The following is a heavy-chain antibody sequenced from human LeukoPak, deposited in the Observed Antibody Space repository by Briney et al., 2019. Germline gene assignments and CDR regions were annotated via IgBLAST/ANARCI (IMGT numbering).Heavy chain of an antibody. CDR1: GGTFSCYA. D-gene: IGHD6-19*01. Sequence: SVKVSCKASGGTFSCYAISWVRQAPGQGLEWMGRIIPILGIANYAQKFQGRVTITADKSTSTAYMELSSLRSEDTAVYYCARVVGGSGGPYYFDYWGQGTLVTVSS. J-gene: IGHJ4*02. V-gene: IGHV1-69*04. CDR2: IIPILGIA. CDR3: ARVVGGSGGPYYFDY.